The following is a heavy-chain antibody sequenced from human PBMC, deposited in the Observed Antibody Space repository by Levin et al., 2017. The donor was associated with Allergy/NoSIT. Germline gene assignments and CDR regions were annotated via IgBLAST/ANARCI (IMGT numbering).Heavy chain of an antibody. CDR1: GFTFSSYS. V-gene: IGHV3-21*01. CDR3: ASSLRPGSSENY. J-gene: IGHJ4*02. Sequence: GESLKISCAASGFTFSSYSMNWVRQAPGKGLEWVSSISTSSSYIYYADSMKGRFTISRVNAKNSLFLQMNSLRAEDTAVYYCASSLRPGSSENYWGQGTLVTVSS. D-gene: IGHD2-2*01. CDR2: ISTSSSYI.